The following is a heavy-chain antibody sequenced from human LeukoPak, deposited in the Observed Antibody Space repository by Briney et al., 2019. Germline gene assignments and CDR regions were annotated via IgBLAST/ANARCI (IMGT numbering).Heavy chain of an antibody. V-gene: IGHV4-59*01. CDR1: VGSIIGYY. CDR2: ISYSGVT. Sequence: SETLSLTCTVSVGSIIGYYWTWIRLPPGKGLEWVGLISYSGVTKYNSSLQSRVTMSLDASNSQFSLKLSSVTAADTAIYYCARTPIHYYDSGKPSWTGFDIWGQGAMVTVSS. D-gene: IGHD3-10*01. CDR3: ARTPIHYYDSGKPSWTGFDI. J-gene: IGHJ3*02.